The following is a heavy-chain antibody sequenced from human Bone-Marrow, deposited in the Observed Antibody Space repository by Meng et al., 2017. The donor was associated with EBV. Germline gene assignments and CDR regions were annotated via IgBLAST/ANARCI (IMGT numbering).Heavy chain of an antibody. D-gene: IGHD3-22*01. CDR3: ARGLGGHYPTMEY. J-gene: IGHJ4*02. CDR2: IHDSGTT. CDR1: DAYSASSDW. Sequence: QVTVEGSGPGLVKLSGSLSLTCAGSDAYSASSDWWTWVRQAPGKGLEWIVEIHDSGTTNCNPSLESRVTISIDKSDNQFSLKLTSVTAADTAVYYCARGLGGHYPTMEYWGQGTLVTVSS. V-gene: IGHV4-4*02.